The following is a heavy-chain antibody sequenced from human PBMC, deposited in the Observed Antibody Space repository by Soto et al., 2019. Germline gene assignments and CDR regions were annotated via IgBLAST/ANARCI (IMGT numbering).Heavy chain of an antibody. CDR1: GGSISIYY. CDR3: ASYFKGYSSGWEYFQH. V-gene: IGHV4-59*08. J-gene: IGHJ1*01. Sequence: PSDTLSLTCTVSGGSISIYYWSWIRQPPGKGLEWIGYIYYSGSTNYNPSLKSRVTISVDTSKNQFSLKLSSVTAADTAVYYCASYFKGYSSGWEYFQHWGQGTLVTVSS. D-gene: IGHD6-19*01. CDR2: IYYSGST.